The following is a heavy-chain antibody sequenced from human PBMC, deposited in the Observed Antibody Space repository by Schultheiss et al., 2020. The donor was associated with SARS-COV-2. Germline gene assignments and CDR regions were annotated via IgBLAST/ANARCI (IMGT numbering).Heavy chain of an antibody. J-gene: IGHJ5*02. CDR2: IWYDGSNK. V-gene: IGHV3-33*01. CDR3: ARAPTGTRGWFDP. Sequence: GESLKISCAASGFTFSSYGMHWVRQAPGKGLEWVAVIWYDGSNKYYADSVKGRFTISRDNSKNTLYLQMNSLRAEDTAVYYCARAPTGTRGWFDPWGQGTLVTVAS. CDR1: GFTFSSYG. D-gene: IGHD1-7*01.